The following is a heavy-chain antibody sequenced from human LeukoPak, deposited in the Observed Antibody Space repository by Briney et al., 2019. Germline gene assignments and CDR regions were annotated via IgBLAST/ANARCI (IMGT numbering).Heavy chain of an antibody. V-gene: IGHV3-23*01. CDR1: GYTFSSCA. CDR3: ARERVATITIDY. Sequence: GGSLRLFCAAAGYTFSSCAMSWVRQAPGKGLEWVSAISGSGAEIYYADSVQGRFTISRDNSKSTLYLQMNSLRAEDTAVYYCARERVATITIDYWGQGTLVTVSS. CDR2: ISGSGAEI. J-gene: IGHJ4*02. D-gene: IGHD5-24*01.